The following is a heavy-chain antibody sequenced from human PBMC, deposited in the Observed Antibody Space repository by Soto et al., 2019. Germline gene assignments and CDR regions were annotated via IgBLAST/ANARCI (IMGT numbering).Heavy chain of an antibody. V-gene: IGHV3-30-3*01. J-gene: IGHJ4*02. CDR1: GFTFSSYA. CDR3: ARDAGNPVEYYFDY. Sequence: GGSLRLSCAASGFTFSSYAMHWVRQAPGKGLEWVAVISYDGSNKYYADSVKGRFTISRDNSKNTLYLQMNSLRAEDTAVYYCARDAGNPVEYYFDYWGQGTLVTVSS. CDR2: ISYDGSNK.